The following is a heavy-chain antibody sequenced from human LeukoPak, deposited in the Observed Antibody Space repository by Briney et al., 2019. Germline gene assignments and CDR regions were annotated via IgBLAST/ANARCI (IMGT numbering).Heavy chain of an antibody. D-gene: IGHD6-19*01. CDR2: IKEDGSEK. Sequence: GGSLRLSCAASGFIFSRYWMSWVRQAPGKGLEGVANIKEDGSEKYYVDSVKGRFTISRDNAKNSLYVQMNSLRAEDTAVYYCARRTYSSGWYYFDYWGQGTLVTVSS. CDR3: ARRTYSSGWYYFDY. CDR1: GFIFSRYW. V-gene: IGHV3-7*01. J-gene: IGHJ4*02.